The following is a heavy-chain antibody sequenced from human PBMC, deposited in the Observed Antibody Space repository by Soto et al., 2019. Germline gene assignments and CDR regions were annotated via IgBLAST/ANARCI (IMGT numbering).Heavy chain of an antibody. CDR1: GDTFISYA. J-gene: IGHJ6*02. CDR3: ARYGSTVEAAMVSQYFYGMDV. V-gene: IGHV1-69*12. D-gene: IGHD5-18*01. CDR2: VVPMFGIP. Sequence: QVQLVQSGAEVKKSGSSVKVSCKSSGDTFISYAISWVRQAPGQGLEWMGGVVPMFGIPNYAQKFQGRVTIIADETTSTASLEMSSLPSEDTAVYYCARYGSTVEAAMVSQYFYGMDVWGQGTTVTVSS.